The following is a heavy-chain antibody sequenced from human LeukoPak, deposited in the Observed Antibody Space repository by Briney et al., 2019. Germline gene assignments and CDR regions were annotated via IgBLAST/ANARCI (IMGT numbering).Heavy chain of an antibody. D-gene: IGHD5-18*01. CDR3: ARDQKYPGARGYSYGYHYYYYMDV. CDR2: ISSSSSYI. V-gene: IGHV3-21*01. J-gene: IGHJ6*03. Sequence: GGSLGLSCAASGFTFSSYSMNWVRQAPGKGLEWVSSISSSSSYIYYADSVKGRFTISRDNAKNSLYLQMNSLRAEDTAVYYCARDQKYPGARGYSYGYHYYYYMDVWGKGTTVTISS. CDR1: GFTFSSYS.